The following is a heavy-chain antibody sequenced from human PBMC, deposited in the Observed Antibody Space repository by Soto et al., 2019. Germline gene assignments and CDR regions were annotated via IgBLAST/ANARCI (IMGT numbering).Heavy chain of an antibody. CDR3: ARARVTYCGGDCQPGY. Sequence: GASVKVSCNASGYTFTSYYMHWVRQAPGQGLEWMGIINPSGGSTSYAQKFQGRVTMTRDTSTSTVYMELSSLRSEDTAVYYCARARVTYCGGDCQPGYWGQGTLVTVSS. CDR1: GYTFTSYY. V-gene: IGHV1-46*03. CDR2: INPSGGST. J-gene: IGHJ4*02. D-gene: IGHD2-21*02.